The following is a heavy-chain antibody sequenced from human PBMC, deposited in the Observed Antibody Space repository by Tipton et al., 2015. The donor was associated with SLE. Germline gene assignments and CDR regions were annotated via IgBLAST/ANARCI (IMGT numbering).Heavy chain of an antibody. CDR1: GGSFSGYY. Sequence: TLSLTCAVYGGSFSGYYWSWIRQPPGKGLEWIGEINHSGSTNYNPSLKSRVTISVDTSKNQFSLKLSSVTAADTAVYYCARGTTITIFGAWGQGTLVTVSS. CDR3: ARGTTITIFGA. CDR2: INHSGST. D-gene: IGHD3-3*01. V-gene: IGHV4-34*01. J-gene: IGHJ5*02.